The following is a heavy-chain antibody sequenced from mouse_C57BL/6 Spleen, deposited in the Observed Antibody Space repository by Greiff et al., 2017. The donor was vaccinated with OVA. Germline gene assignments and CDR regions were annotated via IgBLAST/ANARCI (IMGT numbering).Heavy chain of an antibody. CDR2: FHPYNDDT. CDR1: GYTFTTYP. Sequence: VQLQESGAELVKPGASVKMSCKASGYTFTTYPIEWMKQNHGKSLEWIGNFHPYNDDTKYNEKFKGKATLTVEKSSSTVYLELSRLTSDDSAVYYCARRSSGYPYWYFDVWGTGTTVTVSS. V-gene: IGHV1-47*01. D-gene: IGHD3-2*02. CDR3: ARRSSGYPYWYFDV. J-gene: IGHJ1*03.